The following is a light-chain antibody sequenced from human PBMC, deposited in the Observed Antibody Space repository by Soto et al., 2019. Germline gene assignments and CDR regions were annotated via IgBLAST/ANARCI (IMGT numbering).Light chain of an antibody. J-gene: IGLJ1*01. Sequence: QSALTQPASVSGSPGQSITISCTGTSSDVGGYNYVSWYQQHPGKAPKLMIYEVSNRPSGVSNRFSGSKSGNTASLTISGLQAEDEADYYCSSHASTSPYVFGTGTKVTVL. CDR2: EVS. CDR3: SSHASTSPYV. V-gene: IGLV2-14*01. CDR1: SSDVGGYNY.